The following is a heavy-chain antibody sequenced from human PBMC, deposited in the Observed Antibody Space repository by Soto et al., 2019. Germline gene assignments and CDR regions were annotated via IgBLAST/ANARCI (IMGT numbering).Heavy chain of an antibody. CDR1: GYTFTSYN. CDR2: INPSSGAT. Sequence: QVQLVQSGAEVKKPGASVKVSCKASGYTFTSYNVHWVRQAPGQGLEWMSIINPSSGATTYAQKFQGRVTMTRDTSTSTVYMELSSLRSEDTAVYYCARGSAGLDPWGQGTLVTVSS. V-gene: IGHV1-46*01. J-gene: IGHJ5*02. CDR3: ARGSAGLDP. D-gene: IGHD3-10*01.